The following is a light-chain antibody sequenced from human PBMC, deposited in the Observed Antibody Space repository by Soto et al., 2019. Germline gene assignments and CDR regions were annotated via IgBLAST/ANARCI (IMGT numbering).Light chain of an antibody. CDR2: GNN. CDR1: SSNIGASYD. CDR3: QSYDSRLSGPV. V-gene: IGLV1-40*01. J-gene: IGLJ2*01. Sequence: QSVLTQPPSVSGAPGQRVTISCTGSSSNIGASYDVHWYMQLPGTAPKLLIYGNNNRPSGVPDRFSGSKSGTSASLAITGLQAEDEAEYYCQSYDSRLSGPVFGGGTKVTVL.